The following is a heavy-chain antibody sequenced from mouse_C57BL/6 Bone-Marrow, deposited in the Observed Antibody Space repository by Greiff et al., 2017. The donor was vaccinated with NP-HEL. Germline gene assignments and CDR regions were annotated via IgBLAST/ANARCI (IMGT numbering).Heavy chain of an antibody. CDR1: GYTFTDYY. CDR3: ASLYDPFAY. CDR2: INPYNGGT. J-gene: IGHJ3*01. V-gene: IGHV1-19*01. D-gene: IGHD2-10*02. Sequence: EVKLQESGPVLVKPGASVKMSCKASGYTFTDYYMNWVKQSHGKSLEWIGVINPYNGGTSYNQKFKGKATLTVDKSSSTAYMELNSLTSEDSAVYYCASLYDPFAYWGQGTLVTVSA.